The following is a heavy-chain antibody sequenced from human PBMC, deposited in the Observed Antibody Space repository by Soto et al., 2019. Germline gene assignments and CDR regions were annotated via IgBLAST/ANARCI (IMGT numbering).Heavy chain of an antibody. Sequence: EVQLVEAGGGLVQPGGSLRLSCAASGFTFSSYSMNWVRQAPGKGLEWVSYISSSSSTIYYADSVKGRFTISRDNAKNSLYLQMTSLRAEDTAVYYCARDSSSYLLLHDAFDIWGQGTMVTVSS. D-gene: IGHD6-6*01. CDR2: ISSSSSTI. CDR3: ARDSSSYLLLHDAFDI. CDR1: GFTFSSYS. J-gene: IGHJ3*02. V-gene: IGHV3-48*01.